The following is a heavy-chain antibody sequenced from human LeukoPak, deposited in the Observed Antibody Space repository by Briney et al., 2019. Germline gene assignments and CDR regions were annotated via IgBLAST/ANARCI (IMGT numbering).Heavy chain of an antibody. CDR3: ARLGGSYYNYAFDI. V-gene: IGHV1-69*13. Sequence: SVKVSCKASGGTFSSYAISWVRQAPGQGLEWMGGIIPIFGTANYAQKFQGRVTITADESTSTAYMELSSLRSEDTAVYYCARLGGSYYNYAFDIWGQGTIVTVSS. CDR2: IIPIFGTA. CDR1: GGTFSSYA. J-gene: IGHJ3*02. D-gene: IGHD1-26*01.